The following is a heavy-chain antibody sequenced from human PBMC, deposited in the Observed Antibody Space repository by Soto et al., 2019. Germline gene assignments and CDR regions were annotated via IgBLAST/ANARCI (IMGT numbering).Heavy chain of an antibody. Sequence: SETMCVTCTVSGGSISTGGYAWSWIRQPPGKGLEWIGKIFFTGSAHYNPSIRNRVTMSVDTSKDQFSLTLTSVTAADTAVYYCARDGHGMDVWGQGTTVTVSS. CDR3: ARDGHGMDV. J-gene: IGHJ6*02. CDR1: GGSISTGGYA. CDR2: IFFTGSA. V-gene: IGHV4-61*08.